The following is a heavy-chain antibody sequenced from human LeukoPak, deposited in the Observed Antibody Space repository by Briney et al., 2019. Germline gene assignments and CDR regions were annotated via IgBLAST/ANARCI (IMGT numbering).Heavy chain of an antibody. D-gene: IGHD3-22*01. V-gene: IGHV4-4*07. CDR3: ANENYYDSSGYSEGLDV. CDR1: GGSISNYY. CDR2: MYISGST. J-gene: IGHJ6*02. Sequence: SETLSLTCTVSGGSISNYYWSWIRQPAGKGLEWIGRMYISGSTNYNPSLKSRVTMSVDTSKNQFSLKLTSVTAADTAVYYCANENYYDSSGYSEGLDVWGQGTTVTVSS.